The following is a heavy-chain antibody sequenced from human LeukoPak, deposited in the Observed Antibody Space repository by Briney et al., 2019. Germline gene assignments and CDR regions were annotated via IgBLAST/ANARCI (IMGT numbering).Heavy chain of an antibody. CDR2: ISGSGGST. CDR3: AKTYSGSYYRSYFDY. CDR1: GFTFSSYA. Sequence: GGSLRLSCAASGFTFSSYAMSWVRQAPGKGLEWVSAISGSGGSTYYADSMKGRFTISRDNSKNTLYLQMNSLRAEDTAVYYCAKTYSGSYYRSYFDYWGQGTLVTVSS. J-gene: IGHJ4*02. V-gene: IGHV3-23*01. D-gene: IGHD1-26*01.